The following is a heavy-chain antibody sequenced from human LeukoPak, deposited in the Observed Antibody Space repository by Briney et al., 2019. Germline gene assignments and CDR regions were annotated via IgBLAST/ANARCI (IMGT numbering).Heavy chain of an antibody. J-gene: IGHJ5*02. V-gene: IGHV7-4-1*02. Sequence: GASVKVSCKASVYIFSNYAVNWVRQAPGQGLEWMGWINTNTGNPTYAQGFTGRFVVSVDASVNTAFLEVTSLKSEETAGLYCARGDRPQRVYGSGSFGPWGQGTLVSVSS. CDR2: INTNTGNP. D-gene: IGHD3-10*01. CDR3: ARGDRPQRVYGSGSFGP. CDR1: VYIFSNYA.